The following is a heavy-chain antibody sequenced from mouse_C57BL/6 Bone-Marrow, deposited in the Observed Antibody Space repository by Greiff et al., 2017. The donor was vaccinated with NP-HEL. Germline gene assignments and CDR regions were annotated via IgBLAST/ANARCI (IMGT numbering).Heavy chain of an antibody. CDR3: ARDPFYGSSYNWYFDV. D-gene: IGHD1-1*01. J-gene: IGHJ1*03. CDR1: GFTFSSYA. Sequence: EVQGVESGGGLVKPGGSLKLSCAASGFTFSSYAMSWVRQTPETRLEWVATISDGGSYTYYPDNVKGRFTISRDNDKNNLYLQMSHLKSEDTAMYYCARDPFYGSSYNWYFDVWGTGTTVTVSS. CDR2: ISDGGSYT. V-gene: IGHV5-4*01.